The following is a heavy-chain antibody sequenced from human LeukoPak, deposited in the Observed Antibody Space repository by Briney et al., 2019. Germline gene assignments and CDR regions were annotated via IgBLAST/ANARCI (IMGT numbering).Heavy chain of an antibody. Sequence: GRSLRLSCAASGFTFSSYVMHWVRRTPGKGLVWVSRISHDGIISYADPVKGRFTISRDNAKNTLILQMNSLRVEDTAVYYCARDWVYKIDYWGRGTLVTVSS. CDR2: ISHDGII. CDR3: ARDWVYKIDY. CDR1: GFTFSSYV. J-gene: IGHJ4*02. D-gene: IGHD5-24*01. V-gene: IGHV3-74*01.